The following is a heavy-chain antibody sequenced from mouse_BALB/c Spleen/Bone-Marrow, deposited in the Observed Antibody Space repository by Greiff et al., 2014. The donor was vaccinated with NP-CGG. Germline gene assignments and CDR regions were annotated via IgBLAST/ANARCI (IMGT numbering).Heavy chain of an antibody. D-gene: IGHD2-3*01. J-gene: IGHJ2*01. CDR3: ARGGLYDGSDY. Sequence: EVQLQQSGAELVKPGASVKLSCTASGFNIKDTYMHWVKQRPEQGLEWIGRIDPANGNTKYDPKFQGKANITADTSSNTAYLQLSSLTPEDTAVYYCARGGLYDGSDYWRQGSTLPFPS. CDR2: IDPANGNT. V-gene: IGHV14-3*02. CDR1: GFNIKDTY.